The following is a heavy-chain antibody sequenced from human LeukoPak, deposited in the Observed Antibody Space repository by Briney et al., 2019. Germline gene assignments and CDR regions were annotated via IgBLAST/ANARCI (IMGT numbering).Heavy chain of an antibody. CDR2: FSSSGSFI. CDR3: ARLLIVLESGARNEVDAFDM. CDR1: GFTFSTYK. V-gene: IGHV3-21*01. Sequence: GGSLRLSSAASGFTFSTYKMNWVRQAPGKGLEWVSSFSSSGSFIYYADSVKGRFTISRDNAKNSLYLQMNSLRAEDTAVYYCARLLIVLESGARNEVDAFDMWGQGTMVTVSS. J-gene: IGHJ3*02. D-gene: IGHD2-2*01.